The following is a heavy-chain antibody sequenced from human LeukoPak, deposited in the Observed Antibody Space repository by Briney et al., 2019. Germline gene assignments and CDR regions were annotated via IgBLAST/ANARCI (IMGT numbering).Heavy chain of an antibody. V-gene: IGHV4-30-2*01. Sequence: PSQTLSLTCAVSGGSISSDGYTWSWIRQPPGEGLEWIGYIYHSGSANYNPALKSRVTISVDRSRNQFSLKLNSVTAADTAVYYCARLGGWELRWFDPWGQGTLVTVSS. CDR1: GGSISSDGYT. CDR2: IYHSGSA. D-gene: IGHD1-26*01. J-gene: IGHJ5*02. CDR3: ARLGGWELRWFDP.